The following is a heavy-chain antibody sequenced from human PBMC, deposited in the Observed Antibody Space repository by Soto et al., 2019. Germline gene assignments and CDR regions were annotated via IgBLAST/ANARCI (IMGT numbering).Heavy chain of an antibody. V-gene: IGHV4-39*01. CDR3: ARHSTGGWNWFHP. J-gene: IGHJ5*02. CDR1: GGSISSCSYY. CDR2: FYNCGST. Sequence: SETLSLTCAVSGGSISSCSYYWGWIRQTPGKGLEWIGSFYNCGSTQYNPSLKSRVTISADTSNKQFSLKLSSVTAPDTAVYYCARHSTGGWNWFHPWGQGTLVTVS. D-gene: IGHD2-8*02.